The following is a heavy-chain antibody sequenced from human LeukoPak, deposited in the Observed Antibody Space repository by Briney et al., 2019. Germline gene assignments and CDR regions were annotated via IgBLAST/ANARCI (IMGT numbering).Heavy chain of an antibody. V-gene: IGHV3-7*01. D-gene: IGHD2-2*01. CDR2: IKRDGSEK. CDR3: ARDSYYCSSTSCVWFDP. Sequence: GGSLRLSCAASGFTFSSYWMSWVRQAPGKGLEWVANIKRDGSEKYYVDSVKGRFTTSRDNAKNSLYLQMNSLRAEDTAVYYCARDSYYCSSTSCVWFDPWGQGTLVTVSS. CDR1: GFTFSSYW. J-gene: IGHJ5*02.